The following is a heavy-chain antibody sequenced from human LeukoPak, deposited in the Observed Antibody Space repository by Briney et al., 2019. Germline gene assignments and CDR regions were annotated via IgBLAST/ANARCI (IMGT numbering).Heavy chain of an antibody. CDR3: SSLFANPPGYCSGGSCYYYYMDV. CDR2: INHSGST. V-gene: IGHV4-34*01. Sequence: SETLSLTCAVYGGSFSGYYWSWIRQPPGKGLEWIGEINHSGSTNYNPSLKSRVTISVDTSKNQFSLKLSSVTAADTAVYYCSSLFANPPGYCSGGSCYYYYMDVWGKGTTVTVSS. CDR1: GGSFSGYY. J-gene: IGHJ6*03. D-gene: IGHD2-15*01.